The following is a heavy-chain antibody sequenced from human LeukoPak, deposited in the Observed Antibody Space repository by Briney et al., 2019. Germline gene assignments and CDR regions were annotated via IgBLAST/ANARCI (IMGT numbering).Heavy chain of an antibody. D-gene: IGHD5-18*01. Sequence: GGSLRLSCAASGFTFSSYWMSWVRQAPGKGLEWVANIKEDGSEKNYVYSVKGRLTISRDNAKNSLYLQMNSLRAEDTAVYYCARQRHNYGYNFLDYWGQGTLVTVSS. J-gene: IGHJ4*02. CDR1: GFTFSSYW. CDR3: ARQRHNYGYNFLDY. V-gene: IGHV3-7*01. CDR2: IKEDGSEK.